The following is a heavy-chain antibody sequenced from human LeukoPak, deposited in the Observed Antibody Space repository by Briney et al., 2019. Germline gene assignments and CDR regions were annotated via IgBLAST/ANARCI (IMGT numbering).Heavy chain of an antibody. Sequence: QTSETLSLTCAVSGYSISSGYYWGWIRQPPGKGLEWSGSIYHSGSTYYNPPLKSRVTISVDTSKNQFSLKLSSVTAADTAVYYCARSLNGLVPVAKGYWGQGTLVTVSS. V-gene: IGHV4-38-2*01. CDR1: GYSISSGYY. J-gene: IGHJ4*02. D-gene: IGHD2-2*01. CDR3: ARSLNGLVPVAKGY. CDR2: IYHSGST.